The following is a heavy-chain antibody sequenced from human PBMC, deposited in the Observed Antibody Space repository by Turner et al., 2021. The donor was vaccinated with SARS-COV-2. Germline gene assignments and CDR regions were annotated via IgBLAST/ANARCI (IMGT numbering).Heavy chain of an antibody. Sequence: QVQLQESGPGLVKPSQTLSLTCTVSGGSISSGDYYWSWIRQPPGKGLEWIGYIYYSGSTYYNPSLKSRVTISLDTSKSQFSLKLSSVTAADTAVYYCARGHPYIAVAVSGFDPWGQGTLVTVSS. CDR3: ARGHPYIAVAVSGFDP. J-gene: IGHJ5*02. D-gene: IGHD6-19*01. CDR2: IYYSGST. V-gene: IGHV4-30-4*01. CDR1: GGSISSGDYY.